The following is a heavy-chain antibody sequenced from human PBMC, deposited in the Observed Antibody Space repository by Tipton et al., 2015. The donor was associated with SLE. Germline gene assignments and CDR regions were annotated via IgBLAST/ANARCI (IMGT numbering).Heavy chain of an antibody. CDR1: GDSISTYY. J-gene: IGHJ5*02. V-gene: IGHV4-59*01. Sequence: TLSLTCTVSGDSISTYYWSWVRQPPGKGLEWIGFIHSSGSTKYNPSLTSRITISLDTSKNPFSLKLTSVTAADTAVYYCARDRTVLTPTHRWFDPWSQGTLVTVSS. CDR2: IHSSGST. CDR3: ARDRTVLTPTHRWFDP. D-gene: IGHD4-23*01.